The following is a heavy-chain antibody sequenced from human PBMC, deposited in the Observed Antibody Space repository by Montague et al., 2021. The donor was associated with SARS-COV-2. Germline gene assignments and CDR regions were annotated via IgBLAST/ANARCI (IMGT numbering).Heavy chain of an antibody. J-gene: IGHJ4*02. Sequence: PALVKPTQTLTLTCTFSGFSLSTSGVGVGWIRQPPGKALEWLALIYWNDDKRYSPSLKSRLTITKDTSKNQVALTMTNMDPVDTATYYCAHRLPGFQWFGEDTFDYWGQGTLVTVSS. CDR1: GFSLSTSGVG. D-gene: IGHD3-10*01. V-gene: IGHV2-5*01. CDR2: IYWNDDK. CDR3: AHRLPGFQWFGEDTFDY.